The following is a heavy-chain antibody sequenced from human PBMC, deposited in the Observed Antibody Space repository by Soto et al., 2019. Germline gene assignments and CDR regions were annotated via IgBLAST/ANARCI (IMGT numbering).Heavy chain of an antibody. V-gene: IGHV4-31*01. CDR1: GGSISVGGYY. J-gene: IGHJ6*02. CDR2: IYYNGTT. Sequence: QVQLQESGPGLVKPSQTLSLTCTVSGGSISVGGYYWSWIRQHPGKGLEWIAYIYYNGTTYYNPSLRILVSISVDTSKSQFSLRLSSVTAADTAVYYCARAGTTVTRDPWYYGVDVWGQGTTVTVSS. CDR3: ARAGTTVTRDPWYYGVDV. D-gene: IGHD4-17*01.